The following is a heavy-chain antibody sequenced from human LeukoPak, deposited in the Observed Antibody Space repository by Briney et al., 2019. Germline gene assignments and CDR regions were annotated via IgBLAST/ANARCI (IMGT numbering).Heavy chain of an antibody. V-gene: IGHV3-74*01. J-gene: IGHJ6*03. CDR1: GFTFSNHW. CDR3: ARGGRTGQLEYYYYYMDV. D-gene: IGHD6-13*01. CDR2: IKSDGTST. Sequence: GSLRLSCAASGFTFSNHWMHWVRQAPGKGLVWVSRIKSDGTSTSYADSVKGRFTISRDNAKNSLYLQMNSLRAEDTAVYYCARGGRTGQLEYYYYYMDVWGKGTTVTVSS.